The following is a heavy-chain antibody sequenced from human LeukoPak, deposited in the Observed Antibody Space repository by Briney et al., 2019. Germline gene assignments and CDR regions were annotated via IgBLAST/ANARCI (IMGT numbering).Heavy chain of an antibody. D-gene: IGHD1/OR15-1a*01. CDR2: SSYSGST. CDR1: GDSVSNYY. V-gene: IGHV4-59*08. CDR3: ARHVGNTLYFLDY. Sequence: PSETLSLTCTVSGDSVSNYYWSWLRQPPGKRLEWSGHSSYSGSTKYNPSLNSRVTLSVDTSKNQLSLKLSSVTAADTAVYYCARHVGNTLYFLDYWGQGILVTVSS. J-gene: IGHJ4*02.